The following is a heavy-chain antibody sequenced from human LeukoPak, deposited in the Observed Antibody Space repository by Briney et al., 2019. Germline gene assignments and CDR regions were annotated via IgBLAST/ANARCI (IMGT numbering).Heavy chain of an antibody. V-gene: IGHV4-39*01. CDR3: AEIGYYYYYMDV. Sequence: SETLSLTCTVSGGSTSSSSYYWGWIRQPPGEGLEWIGSIYYSGSTYYSPCLKSRVTISVDTSKNQFSMNLSSVTAADTAVYYCAEIGYYYYYMDVWGKGTTVTVSS. CDR2: IYYSGST. CDR1: GGSTSSSSYY. J-gene: IGHJ6*03.